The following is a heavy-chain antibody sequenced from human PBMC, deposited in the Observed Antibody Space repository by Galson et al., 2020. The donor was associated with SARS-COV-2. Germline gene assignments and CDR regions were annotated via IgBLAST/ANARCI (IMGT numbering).Heavy chain of an antibody. D-gene: IGHD1-26*01. V-gene: IGHV6-1*01. CDR1: GDSVSSNSGA. Sequence: SQTLSLTCAISGDSVSSNSGAWNWIRQSPSSGLEWLGRTYYRSKWSTDYAVSVKSRITINPDTSKNQFSLQLNSVTPEDTAMYYCAGRVAGANSLDIWGQGTMVIVSS. CDR3: AGRVAGANSLDI. J-gene: IGHJ3*02. CDR2: TYYRSKWST.